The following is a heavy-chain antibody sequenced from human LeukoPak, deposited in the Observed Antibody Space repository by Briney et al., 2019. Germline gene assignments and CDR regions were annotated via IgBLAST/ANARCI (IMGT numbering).Heavy chain of an antibody. Sequence: SETLSLTCTVSGGSISSSSYYWGWIRQPPGEGLEWIGSIYYSGSTYYNPSLKSRVTISVDTSKNQFSLKLSSVTAADTAVYYCARVHDYGDYYFDYWGQGTLVTVSS. D-gene: IGHD4-17*01. CDR3: ARVHDYGDYYFDY. V-gene: IGHV4-39*07. CDR2: IYYSGST. CDR1: GGSISSSSYY. J-gene: IGHJ4*02.